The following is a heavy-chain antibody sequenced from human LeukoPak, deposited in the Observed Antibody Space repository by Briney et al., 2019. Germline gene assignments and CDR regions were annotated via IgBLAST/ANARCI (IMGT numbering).Heavy chain of an antibody. D-gene: IGHD2-15*01. V-gene: IGHV4-59*01. CDR2: IYYSGST. J-gene: IGHJ4*02. CDR1: GGSISSYY. CDR3: ARGYVYFDY. Sequence: SETLSLTCTVSGGSISSYYWSWIRQPPGKGLEWIGYIYYSGSTNYNPSHKSRVTISVDTSKNQFSLKLSSVTAADTAVYYCARGYVYFDYWGQGTLVTVSS.